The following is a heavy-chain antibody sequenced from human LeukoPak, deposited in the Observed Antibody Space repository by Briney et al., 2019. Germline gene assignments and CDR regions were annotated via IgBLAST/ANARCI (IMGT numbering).Heavy chain of an antibody. V-gene: IGHV3-23*01. CDR1: AFTFSNYA. CDR2: INDRGVDT. D-gene: IGHD6-6*01. Sequence: GGSLRLSCAASAFTFSNYAMSWVRQAPGKGLEWVSAINDRGVDTYYTDSVKGRFTISRDNSKNTVYLQMNSLRVEDTAVYHCGKERYGSSSVVDYWGHGTLVTVSS. J-gene: IGHJ4*01. CDR3: GKERYGSSSVVDY.